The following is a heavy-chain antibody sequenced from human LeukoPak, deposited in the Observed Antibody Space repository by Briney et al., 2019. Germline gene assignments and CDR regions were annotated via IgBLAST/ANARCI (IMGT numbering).Heavy chain of an antibody. J-gene: IGHJ4*02. Sequence: GGSLRLSCAASGFTFSSYAMSWVRQAPGKGLEWVSAISGSGGSTYYADSVKGRFTISRDNSKNTLYLQMNSLRAEDTAVYYCAKDLRKGDYGVLSCSDYWGQGTLVTVSS. CDR3: AKDLRKGDYGVLSCSDY. CDR2: ISGSGGST. D-gene: IGHD4-17*01. V-gene: IGHV3-23*01. CDR1: GFTFSSYA.